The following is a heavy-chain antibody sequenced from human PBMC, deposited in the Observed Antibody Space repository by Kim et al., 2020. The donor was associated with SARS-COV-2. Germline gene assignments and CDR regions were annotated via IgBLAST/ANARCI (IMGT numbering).Heavy chain of an antibody. D-gene: IGHD3-22*01. J-gene: IGHJ3*02. CDR2: IIPIFGTA. CDR1: GGTFSSYA. CDR3: ARARTGYYYDSSGYQDAFDI. Sequence: SVKVSCKASGGTFSSYAISWVRQAPGQGLEWMGGIIPIFGTANYAQKFQGRVTITADESTSTAYMELSSLRSEDTAVYYCARARTGYYYDSSGYQDAFDIWGQGTMVTVSS. V-gene: IGHV1-69*13.